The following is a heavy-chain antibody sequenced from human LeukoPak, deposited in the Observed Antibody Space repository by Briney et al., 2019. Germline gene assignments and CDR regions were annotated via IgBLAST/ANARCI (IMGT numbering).Heavy chain of an antibody. CDR3: ARLGSATMVRFWFDP. J-gene: IGHJ5*02. CDR2: MNPNSGNT. D-gene: IGHD3-10*01. CDR1: GYTFTSYD. Sequence: ASVKVSCKASGYTFTSYDINCVRQATGQGLEWMGWMNPNSGNTGYEQKFQGRVTMTRNTSISTAYMELSSLRSEDTAVYYCARLGSATMVRFWFDPWGQGTLVTVSS. V-gene: IGHV1-8*01.